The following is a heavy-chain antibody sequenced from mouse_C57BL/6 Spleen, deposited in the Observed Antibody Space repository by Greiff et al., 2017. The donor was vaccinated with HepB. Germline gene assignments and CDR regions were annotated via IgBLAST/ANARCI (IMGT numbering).Heavy chain of an antibody. D-gene: IGHD1-1*01. V-gene: IGHV1-61*01. J-gene: IGHJ2*01. Sequence: VQLQQPGAELVRPGSSVKLSCKASGYTFTSYWMDWVKQRPGQGLEWIGNIYPSDSETHYNQKFKDKATLTVDKSSSTAYMQLSSLTSEDSAVYYCARYGSSSFDYWGQGTTLTVSS. CDR2: IYPSDSET. CDR1: GYTFTSYW. CDR3: ARYGSSSFDY.